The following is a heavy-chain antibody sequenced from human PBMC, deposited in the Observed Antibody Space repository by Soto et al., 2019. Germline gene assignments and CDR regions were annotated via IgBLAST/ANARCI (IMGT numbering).Heavy chain of an antibody. CDR3: AKIRDAFDI. V-gene: IGHV3-30*18. CDR1: GFTFSSYG. J-gene: IGHJ3*02. CDR2: ISYDGSNK. Sequence: QVQLVESGGGVVQPGRSLRLSCAASGFTFSSYGMHWVRQAPGKGLEWVAVISYDGSNKYYADSAKGRFTISRDNSKNTLYLQMNSLRAEDTAVYYCAKIRDAFDIWGQGTMVTVSS.